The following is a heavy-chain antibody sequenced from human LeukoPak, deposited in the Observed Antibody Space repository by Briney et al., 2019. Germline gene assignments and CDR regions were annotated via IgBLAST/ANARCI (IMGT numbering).Heavy chain of an antibody. CDR3: ARGSSSWYRLYFDY. D-gene: IGHD6-13*01. CDR2: IYYSGST. Sequence: NPSETLSLTCTVSGGSISSYYWSWIRQPPGKGLEWIGYIYYSGSTNYNPSLKSRVTISVDTSKNQFSLKLSSVTAADTAVYYCARGSSSWYRLYFDYWGQGTLVTVSS. CDR1: GGSISSYY. V-gene: IGHV4-59*08. J-gene: IGHJ4*02.